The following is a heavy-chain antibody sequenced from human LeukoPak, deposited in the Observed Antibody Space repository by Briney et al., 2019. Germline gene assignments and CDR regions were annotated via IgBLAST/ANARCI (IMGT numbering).Heavy chain of an antibody. V-gene: IGHV1-2*06. CDR1: GYTFTGYY. D-gene: IGHD3-16*01. CDR2: INPNSGGT. Sequence: GASVKVSCKASGYTFTGYYIHWVRQAPGQGLEWMGRINPNSGGTSYAQKFQGRVTMTRDTSISTAYMELSRLRSDDTAVYYCAREDVSAYYFDYWGQGTLVTVSS. J-gene: IGHJ4*02. CDR3: AREDVSAYYFDY.